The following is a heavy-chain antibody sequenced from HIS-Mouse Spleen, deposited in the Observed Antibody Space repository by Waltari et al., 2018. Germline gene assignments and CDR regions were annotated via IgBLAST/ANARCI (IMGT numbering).Heavy chain of an antibody. CDR1: GGSISSSSYY. J-gene: IGHJ4*02. Sequence: QLQLQESGPGLVKPSETLSLTCTVSGGSISSSSYYWGWIRQTPGKGLEWIGSINYSGRTYDNPSLKSRVTISVDTSKNQFSLKLSSVTAADTAVYYCAREPMPVGAFDYWGQGTLVTVSS. CDR2: INYSGRT. V-gene: IGHV4-39*07. D-gene: IGHD1-26*01. CDR3: AREPMPVGAFDY.